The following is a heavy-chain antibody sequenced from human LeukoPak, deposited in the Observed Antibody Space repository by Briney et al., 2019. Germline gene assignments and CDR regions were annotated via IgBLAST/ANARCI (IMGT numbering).Heavy chain of an antibody. CDR1: GGSLSGYY. CDR2: INHSGST. Sequence: KPSETLSLTCAVYGGSLSGYYWSWIRQPPGKGLEWIGEINHSGSTNYNPSLKSRVTISVDMSKTQFSLELSSVTAADTAVYYCARGPASGSNFAWFDPWGQGTLVTVSS. CDR3: ARGPASGSNFAWFDP. J-gene: IGHJ5*02. D-gene: IGHD3-10*01. V-gene: IGHV4-34*01.